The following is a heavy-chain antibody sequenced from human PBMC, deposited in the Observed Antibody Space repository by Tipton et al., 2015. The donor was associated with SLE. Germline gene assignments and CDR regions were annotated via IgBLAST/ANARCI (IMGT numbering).Heavy chain of an antibody. CDR1: GGSISSGGYY. Sequence: TLSLTCTVSGGSISSGGYYWSWIRQHPGKGLEWIGYIYYSGSTYYNPSLKSRVTISVDTSKNQFSLKLSSVTAADTAMYYCARMHDYLGMDVWGKGTTVTVSS. D-gene: IGHD4-11*01. J-gene: IGHJ6*03. CDR3: ARMHDYLGMDV. CDR2: IYYSGST. V-gene: IGHV4-31*03.